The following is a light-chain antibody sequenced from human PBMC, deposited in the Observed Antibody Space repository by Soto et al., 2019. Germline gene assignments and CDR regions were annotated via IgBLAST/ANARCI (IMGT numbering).Light chain of an antibody. CDR1: QSVSSSY. CDR3: QQRSNWPIT. V-gene: IGKV3D-20*02. Sequence: EIVLTQSPSTLSLSPGERATLSCRASQSVSSSYLAWYQQKPGQAPRLLIYGASSRATGIPDRFSGSGSGTDFTLTISSLEPEDFAVYYCQQRSNWPITFGQGTRLEI. J-gene: IGKJ5*01. CDR2: GAS.